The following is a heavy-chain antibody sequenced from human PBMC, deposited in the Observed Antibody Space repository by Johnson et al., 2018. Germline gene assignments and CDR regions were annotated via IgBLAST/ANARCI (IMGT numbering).Heavy chain of an antibody. CDR2: IVVGSGNT. V-gene: IGHV1-58*01. J-gene: IGHJ4*02. D-gene: IGHD3-22*01. Sequence: QLVQSGPEVKKPGTSVKVSCKASGFTFTSSAVQWVRQARGQRPEWIGWIVVGSGNTNYAQKFQERVTITRDMSTSTAYMELNSLGAEDTAVYYCAKVPPYYYDSSGYYNLSYFDYWGQGTLVTVSS. CDR1: GFTFTSSA. CDR3: AKVPPYYYDSSGYYNLSYFDY.